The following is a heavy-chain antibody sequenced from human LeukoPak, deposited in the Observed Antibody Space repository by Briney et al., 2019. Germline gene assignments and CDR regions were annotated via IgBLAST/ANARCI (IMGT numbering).Heavy chain of an antibody. J-gene: IGHJ6*02. Sequence: PSGTLSLTCTVSGGSISSYYWSWIRQPPGKGLEWIGYIYYSGSTNYNPSLKSRVTISVDTSKNQFSLKLSSVTAADTAVYYCARLPLFGELELYYYYGMDVWGQGTTVTVSS. D-gene: IGHD3-10*01. V-gene: IGHV4-59*08. CDR2: IYYSGST. CDR3: ARLPLFGELELYYYYGMDV. CDR1: GGSISSYY.